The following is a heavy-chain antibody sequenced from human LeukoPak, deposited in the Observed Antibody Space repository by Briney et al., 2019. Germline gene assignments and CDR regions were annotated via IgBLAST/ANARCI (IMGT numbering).Heavy chain of an antibody. D-gene: IGHD6-19*01. J-gene: IGHJ4*02. Sequence: PGGSLRLSCAASGFTFSSYSMNWVRQAPGKGLEWVSSISSSSDYIYYADSVKGRFTISRDNAKNSLYLQMDSLRAEDTAVYYCVKYSSGWYFDYWGQGTLVTVSS. V-gene: IGHV3-21*01. CDR1: GFTFSSYS. CDR3: VKYSSGWYFDY. CDR2: ISSSSDYI.